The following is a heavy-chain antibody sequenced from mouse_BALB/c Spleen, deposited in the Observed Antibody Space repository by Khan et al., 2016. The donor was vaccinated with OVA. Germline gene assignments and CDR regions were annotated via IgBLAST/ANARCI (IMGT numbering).Heavy chain of an antibody. Sequence: EVQLQESGPGLVKPSQSLSLPCTVAGYSITSDYAWNWIRQFPGNKLEWMGYISYSGSTGYNPSLKSRISTPRDTSTNQFFQLLTSVTTEDTATYYCSSELGRYYAMDYWGQVTSVTVSS. D-gene: IGHD4-1*01. J-gene: IGHJ4*01. CDR3: SSELGRYYAMDY. CDR1: GYSITSDYA. CDR2: ISYSGST. V-gene: IGHV3-2*02.